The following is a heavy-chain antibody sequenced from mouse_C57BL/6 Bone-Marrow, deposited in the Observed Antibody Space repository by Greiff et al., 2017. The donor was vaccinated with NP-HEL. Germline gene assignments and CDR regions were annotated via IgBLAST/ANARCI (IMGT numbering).Heavy chain of an antibody. CDR1: GFNIKDYY. CDR3: ASFIDYYGSSYYFDY. V-gene: IGHV14-2*01. J-gene: IGHJ2*01. Sequence: VQLQQSGAELVKPGASVKLSCTASGFNIKDYYMHWVKQRTERGLEWIGRIDPEDGETKYAPKFPGKATITADTSSNTAYLQLSSLTSEDTAVYYCASFIDYYGSSYYFDYWGQGTTLTVSS. D-gene: IGHD1-1*01. CDR2: IDPEDGET.